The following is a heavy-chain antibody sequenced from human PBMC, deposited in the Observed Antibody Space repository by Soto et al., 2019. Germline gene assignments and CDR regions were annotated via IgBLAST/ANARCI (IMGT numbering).Heavy chain of an antibody. CDR2: FDPEDGET. Sequence: ASVKVSCKVSGYTLTELSMHWVRQAPGKGLEWMGGFDPEDGETIYAQKFQGRVTMTEDTSTDTAYMELSSLRSEDTAGYYCATAEGHVGFWFDPWGQGTLVTVSS. V-gene: IGHV1-24*01. CDR3: ATAEGHVGFWFDP. CDR1: GYTLTELS. D-gene: IGHD1-26*01. J-gene: IGHJ5*02.